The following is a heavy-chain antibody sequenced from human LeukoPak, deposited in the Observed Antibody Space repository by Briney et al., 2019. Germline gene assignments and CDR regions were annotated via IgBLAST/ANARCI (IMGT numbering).Heavy chain of an antibody. D-gene: IGHD6-13*01. CDR1: GYTFTSYG. J-gene: IGHJ3*02. CDR2: ISAYNGNT. Sequence: ASVKVSCKASGYTFTSYGISWVRQAPGQGLEWMGWISAYNGNTNYAQKLQGRVTMTTDTSTSTAYMELRSLRSDDTAVYYCARDPRYRSSWSHDAFDIWGQGTMVTVSS. CDR3: ARDPRYRSSWSHDAFDI. V-gene: IGHV1-18*01.